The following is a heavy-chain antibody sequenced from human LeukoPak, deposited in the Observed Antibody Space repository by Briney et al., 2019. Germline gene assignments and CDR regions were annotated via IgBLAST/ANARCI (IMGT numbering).Heavy chain of an antibody. CDR2: ISSSSSYI. V-gene: IGHV3-21*01. Sequence: GGSLRLSCAASGFTFGSYSMNWVRQAPGKRLECVSSISSSSSYIYYADSVKSRFTISRDNAKNSLYLQMNSLRAEDTAVYYCARGGFYDEVWGSYRIDYWGQGTLVTVSS. J-gene: IGHJ4*02. CDR1: GFTFGSYS. D-gene: IGHD3-16*02. CDR3: ARGGFYDEVWGSYRIDY.